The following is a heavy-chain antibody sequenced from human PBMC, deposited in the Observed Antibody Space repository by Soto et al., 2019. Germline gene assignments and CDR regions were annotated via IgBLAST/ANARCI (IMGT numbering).Heavy chain of an antibody. D-gene: IGHD2-15*01. J-gene: IGHJ4*02. V-gene: IGHV3-30-3*01. CDR3: ATPGGGSRHGYDY. CDR2: ISYDGSNK. CDR1: GFTFSSYA. Sequence: GGSLRLSCASSGFTFSSYAMHWVRQAPGKGLEWVAVISYDGSNKYYADSVKGRFTISRDNSKNTLYLQMNSLRSEDTAVYYCATPGGGSRHGYDYWGQGTLVTVSS.